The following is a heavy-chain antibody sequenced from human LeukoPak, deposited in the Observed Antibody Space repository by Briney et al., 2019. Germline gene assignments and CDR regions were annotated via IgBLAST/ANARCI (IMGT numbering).Heavy chain of an antibody. J-gene: IGHJ4*02. D-gene: IGHD5-18*01. Sequence: GGSLRLSCAASGFTFSSYWMTWSRQPPGKGRKWVANIKQDGSEKYYVDSVKGRFTISRDNAKNSLYLQMNSLRAEDTAVYYCARGRTWIQLTSIQGGGQGTLVTVSS. CDR2: IKQDGSEK. CDR3: ARGRTWIQLTSIQG. V-gene: IGHV3-7*04. CDR1: GFTFSSYW.